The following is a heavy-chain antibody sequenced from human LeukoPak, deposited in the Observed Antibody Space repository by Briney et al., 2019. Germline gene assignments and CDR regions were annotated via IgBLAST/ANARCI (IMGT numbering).Heavy chain of an antibody. CDR1: GYSISSGYY. J-gene: IGHJ6*03. D-gene: IGHD3-9*01. CDR3: ARSNYDILTGYAYYYYYMDV. V-gene: IGHV4-38-2*02. Sequence: SETLSLTCTVSGYSISSGYYWGWIRQPPGKGLEWIGSIYHSGSTYYNPSLKSRVTISVDTSKNQFSPKLSSVTAADTAVYYCARSNYDILTGYAYYYYYMDVWGKGTTVTVSS. CDR2: IYHSGST.